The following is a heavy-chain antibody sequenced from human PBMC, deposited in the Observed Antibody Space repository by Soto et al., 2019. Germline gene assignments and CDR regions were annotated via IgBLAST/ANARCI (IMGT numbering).Heavy chain of an antibody. Sequence: EVQLLESGGGLVQPGGSLRLSCAASGFTFSSYAMSWVRQAPGKGLEWVSAISASGGNTYYGDSVKGRFTISRDKSKNTLYLQMNSLRAEDTAVYYCAKANGWFHYFDYWGQGTLVTVSS. J-gene: IGHJ4*02. CDR3: AKANGWFHYFDY. D-gene: IGHD6-19*01. CDR1: GFTFSSYA. CDR2: ISASGGNT. V-gene: IGHV3-23*01.